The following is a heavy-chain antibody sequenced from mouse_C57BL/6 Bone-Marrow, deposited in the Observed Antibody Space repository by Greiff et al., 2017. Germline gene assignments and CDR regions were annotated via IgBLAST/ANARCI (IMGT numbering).Heavy chain of an antibody. J-gene: IGHJ3*01. CDR1: GYTFTEYT. Sequence: QVQLKESGAELVKPGASVKLSCKASGYTFTEYTIHWVKQRSGQGLEWIGWFYPGSGSIKYNEKFKDKATLTADKSSSTVYMELSRLTSEDSAVYFCARHEAYYSNYGPAWFAYWGQGTLVTVSA. CDR2: FYPGSGSI. CDR3: ARHEAYYSNYGPAWFAY. V-gene: IGHV1-62-2*01. D-gene: IGHD2-5*01.